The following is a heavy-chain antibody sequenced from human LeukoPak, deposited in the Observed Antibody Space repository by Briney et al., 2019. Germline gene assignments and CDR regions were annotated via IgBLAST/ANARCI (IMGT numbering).Heavy chain of an antibody. J-gene: IGHJ3*02. V-gene: IGHV4-59*01. CDR2: IYYSGST. Sequence: SETLSLTCTVSGGSISSYYWSWIRQPPGRGLEWIGYIYYSGSTNYNPSLKSRVTISVDTSKNQFSLKLSSVTAADTAVYYCARGVEGLWFGELFGAFDIWGRGTMVTVSS. CDR1: GGSISSYY. CDR3: ARGVEGLWFGELFGAFDI. D-gene: IGHD3-10*01.